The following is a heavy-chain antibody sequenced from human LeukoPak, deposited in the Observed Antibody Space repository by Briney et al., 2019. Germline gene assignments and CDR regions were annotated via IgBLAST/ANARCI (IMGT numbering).Heavy chain of an antibody. V-gene: IGHV3-23*01. CDR3: APSIAVADY. Sequence: TGGSLRLSCAASGFTFSSYAISWVRQAPGKGLEWVSAISGGGGSTYYADSVKGRFTISRDNSKNTLYLQMNSLRAEDTAVYYCAPSIAVADYWGQGTLVTVSS. J-gene: IGHJ4*02. CDR2: ISGGGGST. D-gene: IGHD6-19*01. CDR1: GFTFSSYA.